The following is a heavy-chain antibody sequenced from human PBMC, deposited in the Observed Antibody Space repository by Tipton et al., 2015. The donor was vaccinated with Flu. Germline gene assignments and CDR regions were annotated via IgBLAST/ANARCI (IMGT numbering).Heavy chain of an antibody. CDR2: ISSSSSYI. D-gene: IGHD1-26*01. J-gene: IGHJ4*02. Sequence: SLRLSCAASGFTFSSYSMNWVRQAPGKGLEWVSSISSSSSYIYYADSVKGRFTISRDNAKNSLYLQMNSLRAEDTAVYYCARVQLSLVGATDYWGQGTLVTVSS. V-gene: IGHV3-21*01. CDR1: GFTFSSYS. CDR3: ARVQLSLVGATDY.